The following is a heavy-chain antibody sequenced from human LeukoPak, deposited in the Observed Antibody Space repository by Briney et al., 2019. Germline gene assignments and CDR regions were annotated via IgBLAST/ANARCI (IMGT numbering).Heavy chain of an antibody. D-gene: IGHD2-2*01. J-gene: IGHJ5*02. V-gene: IGHV4-34*01. CDR2: INHSGST. CDR3: ARDEVVPAANTNWFDP. Sequence: SETLSLTCAVYGGSFSGYYWSWIRQPPGKGLEWIGEINHSGSTNYNPSLKSRVTISVDTSKNQFSLKLSSVTAADTAVYYCARDEVVPAANTNWFDPWGQGTLVTVSS. CDR1: GGSFSGYY.